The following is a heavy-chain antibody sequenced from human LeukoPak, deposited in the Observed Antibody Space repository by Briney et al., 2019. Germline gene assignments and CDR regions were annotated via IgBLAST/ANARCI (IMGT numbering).Heavy chain of an antibody. V-gene: IGHV1-2*02. CDR2: INPNSGGT. CDR1: GYTFTGYY. D-gene: IGHD5-18*01. Sequence: ASVKVSCKASGYTFTGYYMHWVRQAPGQGLEWMGWINPNSGGTNYAQKFQGRVTMTRDTSISTAYMELSRLRSDDTAVYYCARARAHRIQLYMVYFDYWGQGTLVTVSS. CDR3: ARARAHRIQLYMVYFDY. J-gene: IGHJ4*02.